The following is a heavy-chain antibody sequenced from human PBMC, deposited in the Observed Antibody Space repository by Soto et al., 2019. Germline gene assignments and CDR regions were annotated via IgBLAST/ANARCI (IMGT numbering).Heavy chain of an antibody. J-gene: IGHJ2*01. Sequence: QVQLQQWGAGPLRPLETLSLTCGVSGGSFSGYYWAWIRQSPGKGLEWIGEINDRGSINYNPSLKSRVSISVDTSKNHYPLSLRSVTAADTAVYYCAREGHDILTGPPWVWYFDLWGRGTLVTVSS. D-gene: IGHD3-9*01. V-gene: IGHV4-34*01. CDR3: AREGHDILTGPPWVWYFDL. CDR1: GGSFSGYY. CDR2: INDRGSI.